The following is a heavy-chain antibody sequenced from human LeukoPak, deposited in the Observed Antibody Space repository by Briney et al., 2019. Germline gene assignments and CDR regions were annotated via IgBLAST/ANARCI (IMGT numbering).Heavy chain of an antibody. CDR3: AKDLTEGSSSS. J-gene: IGHJ4*02. Sequence: GGSLRLSCAASGFTFSSYAMHWVRQAPGKGLEWVAVISYDGSNKYYADSVKGRFTISRDNSKNTLYLQMNSLRAEDTAVYYCAKDLTEGSSSSWGQGTLVTVSS. CDR1: GFTFSSYA. V-gene: IGHV3-30*04. CDR2: ISYDGSNK. D-gene: IGHD6-6*01.